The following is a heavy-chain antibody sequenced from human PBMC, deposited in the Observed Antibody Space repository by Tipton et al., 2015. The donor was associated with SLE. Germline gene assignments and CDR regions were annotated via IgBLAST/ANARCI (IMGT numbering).Heavy chain of an antibody. CDR3: TRDEVRTTVFGMERMPFDY. D-gene: IGHD3-3*01. V-gene: IGHV4-61*02. CDR2: IYTSGST. J-gene: IGHJ4*02. Sequence: TLSLTCTVSGGSITGGNYCWTWIRQPAGKGLEWIGRIYTSGSTKYSPSLKSRVTISTNTSRNQFSLRLSSVTAADTAVYYCTRDEVRTTVFGMERMPFDYWGQGTLVTVSS. CDR1: GGSITGGNYC.